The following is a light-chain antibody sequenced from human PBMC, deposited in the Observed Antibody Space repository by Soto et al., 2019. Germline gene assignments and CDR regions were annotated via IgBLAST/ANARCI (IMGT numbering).Light chain of an antibody. Sequence: DIVLTQSPGTLSLSPGDRATLYCRASQSVISSYLGWYQQKPGQAPRLLIYGTSTRASGITDRFSGSGSGTDLSLTISRVEPEDFAAYYCQYYGDSPLVTFGPGTKVDFK. CDR3: QYYGDSPLVT. CDR1: QSVISSY. V-gene: IGKV3-20*01. J-gene: IGKJ3*01. CDR2: GTS.